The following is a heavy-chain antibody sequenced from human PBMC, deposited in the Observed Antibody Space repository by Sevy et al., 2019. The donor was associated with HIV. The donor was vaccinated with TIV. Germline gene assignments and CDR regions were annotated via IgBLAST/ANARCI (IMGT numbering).Heavy chain of an antibody. Sequence: GGCLRLSCAASGFTFSDHYMEWVRQAPGKGLEWVGRIRNKADSYTTEYAASVKGRFTISRDDSKNSLYLLMNSLKTEGTALYYCATHAAIAAAGRVFDYWGQGTLVTVSS. CDR2: IRNKADSYTT. D-gene: IGHD6-13*01. CDR3: ATHAAIAAAGRVFDY. CDR1: GFTFSDHY. J-gene: IGHJ4*02. V-gene: IGHV3-72*01.